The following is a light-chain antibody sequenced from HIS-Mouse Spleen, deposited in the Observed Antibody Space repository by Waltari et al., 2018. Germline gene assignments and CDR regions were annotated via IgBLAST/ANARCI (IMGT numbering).Light chain of an antibody. CDR2: EGS. CDR1: SSDVGSYNL. V-gene: IGLV2-23*01. Sequence: QSALTQPASVSGSPGQSITISCTGTSSDVGSYNLVSWYQQQPGKAPNLMIYEGSKRPSGVSNRFSGSKSGNTASLTISGLQAEDEADYYCCSYAGSSTWVFGGGTKLTVL. J-gene: IGLJ3*02. CDR3: CSYAGSSTWV.